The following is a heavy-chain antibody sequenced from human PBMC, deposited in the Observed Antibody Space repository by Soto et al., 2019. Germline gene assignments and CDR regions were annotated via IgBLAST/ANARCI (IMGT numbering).Heavy chain of an antibody. J-gene: IGHJ4*02. CDR2: ISSSGSTI. CDR1: GFTFSSYE. Sequence: EVQLVESGGGLVQPGGSLRLSCAASGFTFSSYEMNWVRQAPGKGLEWVSYISSSGSTIYYADSVKGRFTISRDNAKNSLYLQMNSLRAEDTAVYYCARDGNPITPLVSHFDYWGQGTLVTVSS. V-gene: IGHV3-48*03. CDR3: ARDGNPITPLVSHFDY. D-gene: IGHD3-10*01.